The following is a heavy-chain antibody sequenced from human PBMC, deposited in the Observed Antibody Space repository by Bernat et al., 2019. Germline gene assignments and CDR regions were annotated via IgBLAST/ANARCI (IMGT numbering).Heavy chain of an antibody. CDR3: IGSGYSDY. CDR2: IYYSGST. D-gene: IGHD2-15*01. V-gene: IGHV4-39*01. CDR1: GGSISSSSYY. Sequence: QLQLQESGPGLVKPSETLSLTCTVSGGSISSSSYYWDWIRQPPGKGLEWIGGIYYSGSTFYNPSLKSRVTISVDTSKNQFSLKLSSVTAADTAVYYCIGSGYSDYWGQGTLVTVSS. J-gene: IGHJ4*02.